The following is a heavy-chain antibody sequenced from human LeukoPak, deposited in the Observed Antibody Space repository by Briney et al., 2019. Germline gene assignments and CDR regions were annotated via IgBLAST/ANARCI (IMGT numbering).Heavy chain of an antibody. V-gene: IGHV4-39*01. CDR2: INHSGST. CDR1: GGSISSSSYY. J-gene: IGHJ4*02. CDR3: ARQDYDYVWGSYRPYYFDY. D-gene: IGHD3-16*02. Sequence: SETLSLTCTVSGGSISSSSYYWGWIRQPPGKGLEWIGEINHSGSTNYNPSLKSRVTISVDTSKNQFSLKLSSVTAADTAVYYCARQDYDYVWGSYRPYYFDYWGQGTLVTVSS.